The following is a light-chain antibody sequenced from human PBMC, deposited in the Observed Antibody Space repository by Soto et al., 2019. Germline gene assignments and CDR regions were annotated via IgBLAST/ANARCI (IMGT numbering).Light chain of an antibody. CDR1: QNLLYSDNNNY. CDR3: LQYIDRPRT. V-gene: IGKV4-1*01. J-gene: IGKJ1*01. CDR2: WAA. Sequence: DVVMTQSPDSLAVSVGGSATINCKSSQNLLYSDNNNYFGWYQQKSGQPPKLLISWAATRESGVPDRFIGSGSGTDFTLTISRLQAEDVAVYYCLQYIDRPRTFGQGTKVDIK.